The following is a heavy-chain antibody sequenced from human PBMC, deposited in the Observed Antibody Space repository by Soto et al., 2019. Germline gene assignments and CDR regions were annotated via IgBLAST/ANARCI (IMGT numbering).Heavy chain of an antibody. V-gene: IGHV4-39*01. J-gene: IGHJ4*02. Sequence: SETLSLTFTVSGDSIGTTHSYWAWIRQSPGKGLEWIGNIHYSVSTYYMPSLRSRVTLSVDTSKNQFSLRLTSVTAEDTAVYYCARHEGNGKVWPLDYWGQGILVTVSS. CDR1: GDSIGTTHSY. CDR2: IHYSVST. D-gene: IGHD2-8*01. CDR3: ARHEGNGKVWPLDY.